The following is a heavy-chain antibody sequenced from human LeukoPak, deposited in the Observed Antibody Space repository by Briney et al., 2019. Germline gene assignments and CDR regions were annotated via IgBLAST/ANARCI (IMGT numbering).Heavy chain of an antibody. Sequence: ASVKVSCKASGYTFTSYGISWVRQAPGQGLEWMGWISAYNGNTNYAQKLQGRVTMTTDTSTSTAYMELRSLRSDDTAVYYCARDIPVTRSGQLWSYFDYWGQGTLVTVSS. CDR1: GYTFTSYG. V-gene: IGHV1-18*01. J-gene: IGHJ4*02. CDR3: ARDIPVTRSGQLWSYFDY. CDR2: ISAYNGNT. D-gene: IGHD5-18*01.